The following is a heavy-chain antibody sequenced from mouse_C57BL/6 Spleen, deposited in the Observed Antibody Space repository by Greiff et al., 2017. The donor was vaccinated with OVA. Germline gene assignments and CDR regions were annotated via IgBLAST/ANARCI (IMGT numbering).Heavy chain of an antibody. CDR1: GYTFTSFG. CDR3: ARKETGKEDD. J-gene: IGHJ2*01. V-gene: IGHV1-81*01. CDR2: IDARSGNT. Sequence: VQLQQFGAELARLGAPVKLFCMASGYTFTSFGICWVKQRTGQGREGIGEIDARSGNTYYNEKFKGKATLTADKFSSTAYMKLRRLTSADSAVYLCARKETGKEDDWGQGTTLTVSS. D-gene: IGHD4-1*01.